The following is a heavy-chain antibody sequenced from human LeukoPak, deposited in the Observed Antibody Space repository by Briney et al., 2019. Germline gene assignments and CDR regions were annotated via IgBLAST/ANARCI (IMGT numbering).Heavy chain of an antibody. D-gene: IGHD5-18*01. Sequence: GASVKVSCRTSGYTFSNYGISWVRQAPGQGLEWMGWISAYNGNTNYAQKLQGRVTMTTDTSTSTAYMELRSLRSDDTAVYYCARAGYRVIDYWGQGTLVTVSS. CDR2: ISAYNGNT. J-gene: IGHJ4*02. CDR1: GYTFSNYG. V-gene: IGHV1-18*01. CDR3: ARAGYRVIDY.